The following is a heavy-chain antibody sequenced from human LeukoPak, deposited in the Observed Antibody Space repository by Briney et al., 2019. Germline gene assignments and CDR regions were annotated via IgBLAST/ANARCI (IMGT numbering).Heavy chain of an antibody. CDR1: GGTFSSYA. CDR3: ARFGENYDFWSGYSDY. V-gene: IGHV1-69*13. CDR2: IIPIFGTA. Sequence: ASVKVSCKASGGTFSSYAISWVRQAPGQGLEWMGGIIPIFGTANYAQKFQGRVTITADESTSTAYMELSSLRSEDTAVYYCARFGENYDFWSGYSDYWGQGTLVTVSS. D-gene: IGHD3-3*01. J-gene: IGHJ4*02.